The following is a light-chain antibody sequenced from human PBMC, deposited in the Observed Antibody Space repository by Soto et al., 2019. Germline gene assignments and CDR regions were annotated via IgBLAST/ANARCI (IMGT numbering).Light chain of an antibody. CDR2: DAS. V-gene: IGKV3-11*01. J-gene: IGKJ1*01. CDR1: QSVSSY. CDR3: QQRSTWPRT. Sequence: EIVLTQSPATLYLSPGERATLSCRASQSVSSYLAWYQQKPGQAPRLLIYDASNRATDIPARFSGSGSGTDFTLTISSLEPEDFAVYYCQQRSTWPRTFGQGTKVEIK.